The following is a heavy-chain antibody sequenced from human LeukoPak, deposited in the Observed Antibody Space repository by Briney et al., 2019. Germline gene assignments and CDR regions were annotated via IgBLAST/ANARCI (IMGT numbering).Heavy chain of an antibody. J-gene: IGHJ6*03. V-gene: IGHV4-31*03. Sequence: SETLSLTCTVSGGSTSSGGYYWSWIRQHPGKGLEWIGYMYYSGSTYYNPSLKSRVTISVDTSKNQFSLKLSSVTAADTAVYYCAREPTHRVPGNYYYYMDVWGKGTTVTASS. CDR2: MYYSGST. D-gene: IGHD2-2*01. CDR1: GGSTSSGGYY. CDR3: AREPTHRVPGNYYYYMDV.